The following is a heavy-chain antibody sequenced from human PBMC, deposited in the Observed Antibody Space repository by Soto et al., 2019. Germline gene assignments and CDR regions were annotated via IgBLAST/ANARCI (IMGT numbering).Heavy chain of an antibody. D-gene: IGHD3-10*01. Sequence: TLSLTCTVSGGYISSYYWSWIRQPPGKGLEWIGYIYYSGSTNYNPSLKSRVTISVDTSKNQFSLKLSSVTAADTAVYYCARVWGGAFDIWGQGTMVTVSS. V-gene: IGHV4-59*01. J-gene: IGHJ3*02. CDR1: GGYISSYY. CDR3: ARVWGGAFDI. CDR2: IYYSGST.